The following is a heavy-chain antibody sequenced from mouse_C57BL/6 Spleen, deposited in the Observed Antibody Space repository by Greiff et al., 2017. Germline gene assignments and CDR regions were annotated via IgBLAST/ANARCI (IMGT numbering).Heavy chain of an antibody. CDR2: IYPGSGNT. V-gene: IGHV1-66*01. J-gene: IGHJ4*01. D-gene: IGHD1-1*02. CDR1: GYSFTSYY. Sequence: VKLMESGPELVKPGASVTISCKASGYSFTSYYIHWVKQRPGQGLEWIGWIYPGSGNTKYNEKFKGKATLTADTSSSTAYMQLSSLTSEDSAVYYCTRGLSSLAMDYWGQGTSVTVSS. CDR3: TRGLSSLAMDY.